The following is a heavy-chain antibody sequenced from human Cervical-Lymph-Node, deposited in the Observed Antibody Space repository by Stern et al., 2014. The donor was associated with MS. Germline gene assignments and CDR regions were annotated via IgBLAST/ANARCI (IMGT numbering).Heavy chain of an antibody. J-gene: IGHJ4*01. Sequence: QVQLVESGAEARAPGASLKVSCKASGYIFTDYYLHWVRQAPGQGLAWLGWIQPNSGGTNYAQSFQGRVTMTRDTSISTAYMELRWLGSADTAVYYCARGSGTAYDLRGDYWGQGTLVTVSS. CDR3: ARGSGTAYDLRGDY. V-gene: IGHV1-2*02. CDR1: GYIFTDYY. D-gene: IGHD3-3*01. CDR2: IQPNSGGT.